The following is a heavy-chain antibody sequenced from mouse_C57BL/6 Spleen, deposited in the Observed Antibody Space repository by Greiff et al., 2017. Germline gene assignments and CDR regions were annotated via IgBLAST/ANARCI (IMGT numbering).Heavy chain of an antibody. CDR3: ARRAQAKGYFDV. V-gene: IGHV5-6*01. CDR2: ISSGGSYT. D-gene: IGHD3-2*02. Sequence: EVHLVESGGDLVKPGGSLKLSCAASGFTFSSYGMSWVRQTPDKRLEWVATISSGGSYTYYPDSVKGRFTISRDNAKNTLYLQMSSLKSEDTAMYYCARRAQAKGYFDVWGTGTTVTVSS. CDR1: GFTFSSYG. J-gene: IGHJ1*03.